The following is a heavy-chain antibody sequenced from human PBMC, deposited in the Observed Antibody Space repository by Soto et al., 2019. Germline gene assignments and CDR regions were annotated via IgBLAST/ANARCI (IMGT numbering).Heavy chain of an antibody. Sequence: ASVKVSCKASGYTFFTYDISWLRQSPGQGLEWMGWISTYSGDTKYAQKFQGRVTMTTDTSTTTAYLELRSLRSDDTAVYYCARHHGPTTSENWFDPWGQGTLVTVSS. J-gene: IGHJ5*02. CDR3: ARHHGPTTSENWFDP. D-gene: IGHD5-12*01. V-gene: IGHV1-18*01. CDR2: ISTYSGDT. CDR1: GYTFFTYD.